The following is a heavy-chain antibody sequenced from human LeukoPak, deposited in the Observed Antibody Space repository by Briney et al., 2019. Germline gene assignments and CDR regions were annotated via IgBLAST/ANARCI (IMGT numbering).Heavy chain of an antibody. V-gene: IGHV3-30-3*01. J-gene: IGHJ4*02. CDR3: ARSSRIVVVNGPLVY. Sequence: QPGGSLRLSCAASGFTFSSYAMHWVRQAPGKGLEWVAVISYDGSNKYYADSVKGRFTISRGNSKNTLYLQMNSLRAEDTAVYYCARSSRIVVVNGPLVYWGQGTLVTVSS. CDR1: GFTFSSYA. CDR2: ISYDGSNK. D-gene: IGHD3-22*01.